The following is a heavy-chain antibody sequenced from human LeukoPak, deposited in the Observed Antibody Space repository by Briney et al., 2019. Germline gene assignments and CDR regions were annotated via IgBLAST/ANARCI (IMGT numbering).Heavy chain of an antibody. CDR1: GYTFTSYY. Sequence: GASVKVSCKASGYTFTSYYMHWVRQAPGQGLEWMGIINPSGGSTSYAQKFQGRVTMTRDTSTSTVYMELSSLRSEDTAVYYCARDFTDYYDSSGYSNFDYWGQGTLVTVSS. J-gene: IGHJ4*02. CDR2: INPSGGST. CDR3: ARDFTDYYDSSGYSNFDY. V-gene: IGHV1-46*01. D-gene: IGHD3-22*01.